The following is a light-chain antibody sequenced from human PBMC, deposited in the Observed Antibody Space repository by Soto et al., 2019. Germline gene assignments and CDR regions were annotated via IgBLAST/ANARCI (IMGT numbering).Light chain of an antibody. CDR3: QQYSSTFWT. J-gene: IGKJ1*01. Sequence: EIVLTQSPGTLSLSPGERTTLSCRASQSISSSYLAWYQQKPGQAPRLIVYGASSRATGIPDRFSGSGSGTDFTLTISRLEPEDFALYYCQQYSSTFWTLGQGTKVEIK. CDR1: QSISSSY. V-gene: IGKV3-20*01. CDR2: GAS.